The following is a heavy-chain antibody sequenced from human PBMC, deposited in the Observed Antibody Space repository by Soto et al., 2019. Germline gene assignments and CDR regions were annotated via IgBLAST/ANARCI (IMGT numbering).Heavy chain of an antibody. J-gene: IGHJ3*02. CDR3: ARGTTVTTNAFDI. CDR2: INHSGST. Sequence: SETLSLTCAVYGGSFSGYYWSWIRQPPGKGLEWIGEINHSGSTNYNPSLKSRVTISVDTSKNQFSLKLSSVTAAFTAVYYCARGTTVTTNAFDIWGQGTMVTVSS. CDR1: GGSFSGYY. D-gene: IGHD4-17*01. V-gene: IGHV4-34*01.